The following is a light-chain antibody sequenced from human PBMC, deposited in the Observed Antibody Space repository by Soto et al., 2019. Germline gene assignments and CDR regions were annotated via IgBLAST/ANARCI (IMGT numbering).Light chain of an antibody. CDR2: GAS. CDR3: QQSHSVPLT. CDR1: QPINKF. Sequence: DIQMTQSPSSLSASVGDRVTITCRASQPINKFFNWFQHKPGEAPKRLMYGASILQDGVPSRFSGSGSGTDYTLTISGLQTEDFGTYYCQQSHSVPLTFGGGTKVDNK. V-gene: IGKV1-39*01. J-gene: IGKJ4*01.